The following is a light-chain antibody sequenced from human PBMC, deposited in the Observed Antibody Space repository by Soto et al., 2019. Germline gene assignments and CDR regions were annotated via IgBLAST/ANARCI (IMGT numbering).Light chain of an antibody. CDR2: DLT. V-gene: IGLV2-14*01. J-gene: IGLJ1*01. Sequence: QSVLAQPASVSGSPGQSITISCSGSSGDIGGHKYVSWYQQHPGKAPKLIIYDLTNRPSGVSNRFSGSKSGSTASLTISGLQAEDEADYYCTSYTTSLYVFGSGTKVTVL. CDR3: TSYTTSLYV. CDR1: SGDIGGHKY.